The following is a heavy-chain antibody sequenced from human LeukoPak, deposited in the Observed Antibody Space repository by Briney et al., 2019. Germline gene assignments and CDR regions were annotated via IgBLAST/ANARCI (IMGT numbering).Heavy chain of an antibody. CDR1: GGSISSGDYY. V-gene: IGHV4-30-4*08. Sequence: SQTLSLTCTVSGGSISSGDYYWSWIRQPPGKGLEWIGYIYYSGSTYYNPSLKSRVTISVDTSKNKFSLKLSSVTAAATAVYYCAKAKDCSGGSCYSWSWFDPWGQGTLVTVSS. D-gene: IGHD2-15*01. CDR3: AKAKDCSGGSCYSWSWFDP. J-gene: IGHJ5*02. CDR2: IYYSGST.